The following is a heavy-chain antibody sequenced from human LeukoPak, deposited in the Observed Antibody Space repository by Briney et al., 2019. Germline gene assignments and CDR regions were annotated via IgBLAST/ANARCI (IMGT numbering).Heavy chain of an antibody. CDR1: GFTFSDYY. CDR2: INHSGST. CDR3: ARSGMGIAAATH. D-gene: IGHD6-13*01. V-gene: IGHV4-34*01. J-gene: IGHJ4*02. Sequence: GSLRLPCAASGFTFSDYYMSWIRQPPGKGLEWIGEINHSGSTNYNPSLKSRVTISVDTSKNQFSLKLSSVTAADTAVYYCARSGMGIAAATHWGQGTLVTVSS.